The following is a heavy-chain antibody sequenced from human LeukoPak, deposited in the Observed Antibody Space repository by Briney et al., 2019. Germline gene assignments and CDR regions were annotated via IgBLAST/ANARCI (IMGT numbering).Heavy chain of an antibody. V-gene: IGHV3-30*18. J-gene: IGHJ3*02. D-gene: IGHD6-13*01. CDR3: AKDHGGIAI. Sequence: GGSLRLSCAASVFTFSSYGVHWVRQAPGKGPEWVAVISYDGSNKYYADSVKGRFTISRDNSKNTLYLQMNSLRAEDTAVYYCAKDHGGIAIWGQGTMVTVSS. CDR1: VFTFSSYG. CDR2: ISYDGSNK.